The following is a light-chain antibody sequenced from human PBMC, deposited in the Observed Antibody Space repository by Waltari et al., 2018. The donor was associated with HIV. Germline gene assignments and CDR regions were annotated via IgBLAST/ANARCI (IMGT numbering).Light chain of an antibody. CDR2: EVS. CDR1: SSDVFHYNY. J-gene: IGLJ1*01. Sequence: QSTLTQPVSVSGSPGQSITISCTGPSSDVFHYNYVSWYQQPPDRAPKRRIYEVSNRPSGVSNRFSVSKSGNTASLTISGLQAEDEADYDCSSYTRSSTYVFGTGTKVTVL. V-gene: IGLV2-14*01. CDR3: SSYTRSSTYV.